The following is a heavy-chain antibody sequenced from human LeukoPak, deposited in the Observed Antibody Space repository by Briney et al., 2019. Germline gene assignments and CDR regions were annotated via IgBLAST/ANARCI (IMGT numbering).Heavy chain of an antibody. CDR2: INHSGSTS. J-gene: IGHJ4*02. Sequence: PSETQSLTCAVYGESFSGYFWNWIRQPPGKGLEWIGEINHSGSTSNHNPSLKSRVTMSVDTSKNQFSLKLSSVTAADTAVYYSARKSGYARDYWGQGNLVTVSS. CDR3: ARKSGYARDY. V-gene: IGHV4-34*01. D-gene: IGHD5-12*01. CDR1: GESFSGYF.